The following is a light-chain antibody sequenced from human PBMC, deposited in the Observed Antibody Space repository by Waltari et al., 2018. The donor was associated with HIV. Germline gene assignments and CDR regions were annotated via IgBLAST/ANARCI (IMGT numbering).Light chain of an antibody. CDR3: SSYTSSSTLYV. J-gene: IGLJ1*01. CDR1: RSDVGGYNY. CDR2: EVS. Sequence: QSALTQPASVSGSPGQSLTIPCTGTRSDVGGYNYVSCYQQHTGKATKLMFSEVSKRPSGFTNRFSGSKSGNTASLTISGLQVEDEADYYCSSYTSSSTLYVFGTGTKVTVL. V-gene: IGLV2-14*01.